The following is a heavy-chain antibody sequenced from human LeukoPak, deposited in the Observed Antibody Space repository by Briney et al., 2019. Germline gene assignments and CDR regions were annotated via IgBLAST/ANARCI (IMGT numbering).Heavy chain of an antibody. CDR1: GGTFSSYA. CDR3: ARDVLLWSLDI. Sequence: ASVKVSCKASGGTFSSYAISWVRQAPGQGLEWMGWISAYNGNTNYAQKLQGRVTMTTDTSTSTAYMELRSLRSDDTAVYYCARDVLLWSLDIWGQGTMVTVSS. CDR2: ISAYNGNT. D-gene: IGHD3-10*01. V-gene: IGHV1-18*01. J-gene: IGHJ3*02.